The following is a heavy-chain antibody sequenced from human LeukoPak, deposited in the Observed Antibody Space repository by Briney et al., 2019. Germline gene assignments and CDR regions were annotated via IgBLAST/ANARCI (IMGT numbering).Heavy chain of an antibody. J-gene: IGHJ3*02. D-gene: IGHD3-10*01. Sequence: SETLSLTCSVSGFSLSTGYFWGWIRQPPGRGLEWIGSIHYSTTTYYNPALESRVTISVRASKNRLSLKLDSVTAADTAVYYCVREGFGGGLRLSYAFHIWGQGTVLTVSS. CDR1: GFSLSTGYF. CDR3: VREGFGGGLRLSYAFHI. CDR2: IHYSTTT. V-gene: IGHV4-38-2*02.